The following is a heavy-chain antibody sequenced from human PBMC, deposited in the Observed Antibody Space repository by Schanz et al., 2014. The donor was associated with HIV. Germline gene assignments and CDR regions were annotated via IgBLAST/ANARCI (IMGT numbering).Heavy chain of an antibody. Sequence: QLLESGGGLVQPGGLLRLSCAASGFIFSDHFMGWVRQAPGKGLEWVSSISESGGRTYYADSVNGRFTISRDNSKNTLYLQMTTLRIDDTAVYYCAKPEYDSRGSSQSHFDYWGQGTLVTVSS. V-gene: IGHV3-23*01. J-gene: IGHJ4*02. CDR3: AKPEYDSRGSSQSHFDY. CDR2: ISESGGRT. D-gene: IGHD3-22*01. CDR1: GFIFSDHF.